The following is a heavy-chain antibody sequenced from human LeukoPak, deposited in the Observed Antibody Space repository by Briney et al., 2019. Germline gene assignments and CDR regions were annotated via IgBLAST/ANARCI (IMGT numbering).Heavy chain of an antibody. CDR3: ARALRDRYCTNGVCYTPEAKYYYYGMDV. D-gene: IGHD2-8*01. V-gene: IGHV1-69*01. Sequence: GSSGKVSCKASGGTGSSYAISWVRQAPGQGLEWMGGIIPIFGTANYAQKFHGGVTITADESTSTAYMELSSLRSEDTAVYYCARALRDRYCTNGVCYTPEAKYYYYGMDVWGQGTTVTVSS. CDR1: GGTGSSYA. CDR2: IIPIFGTA. J-gene: IGHJ6*02.